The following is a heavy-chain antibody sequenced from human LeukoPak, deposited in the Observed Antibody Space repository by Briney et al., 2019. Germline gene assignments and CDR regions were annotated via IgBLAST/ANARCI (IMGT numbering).Heavy chain of an antibody. Sequence: SETLSLTCTVSGGSITTYYWSWIRQSPGKGLEWIGYIYYSGSTNYNPSLKSRVTISVDTSKNQFSLKLSSVTAADTAVYYCASLTGDQTIIDYWGQGTLVTVSS. CDR1: GGSITTYY. D-gene: IGHD7-27*01. J-gene: IGHJ4*02. CDR2: IYYSGST. CDR3: ASLTGDQTIIDY. V-gene: IGHV4-59*01.